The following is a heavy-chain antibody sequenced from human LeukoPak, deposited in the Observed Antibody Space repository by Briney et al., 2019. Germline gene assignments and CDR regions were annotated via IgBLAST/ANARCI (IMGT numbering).Heavy chain of an antibody. V-gene: IGHV3-23*01. Sequence: PGGSLRLSCAASGFTFSSYAMTWVRQAPGKGLEWVSVISGSGKVPSHADSVKGRFTISRDNAKNTLYLQMNSLRAEDTAVYYCVRLYKIEGADLWGRGTLVTVSS. D-gene: IGHD1-14*01. CDR2: ISGSGKVP. CDR3: VRLYKIEGADL. J-gene: IGHJ2*01. CDR1: GFTFSSYA.